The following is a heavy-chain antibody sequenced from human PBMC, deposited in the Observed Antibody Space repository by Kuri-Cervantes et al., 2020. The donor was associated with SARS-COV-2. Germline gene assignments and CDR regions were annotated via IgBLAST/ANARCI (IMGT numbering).Heavy chain of an antibody. V-gene: IGHV4-30-2*01. Sequence: SQTLSLTCAVSGGSISSGGYSWSWIRQPPGKGLEWIGYIYHSGSTYYNPSLKSRVTISVDRSKNQFSLKLSSVTAADTAVYYCARDRGRQLASYYYYGMDVWGQGTTVTVSS. CDR2: IYHSGST. D-gene: IGHD6-6*01. CDR3: ARDRGRQLASYYYYGMDV. J-gene: IGHJ6*02. CDR1: GGSISSGGYS.